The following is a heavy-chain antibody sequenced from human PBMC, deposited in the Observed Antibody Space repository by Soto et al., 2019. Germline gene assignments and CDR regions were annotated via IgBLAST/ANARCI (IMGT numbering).Heavy chain of an antibody. Sequence: QVQLVESGGGVVQPGRSLRLSCAASGFTFSSHFIQWVRQAPGTGLEWVAVISYDGSIKYYADSVKGRFTISRDNSKNTAYLQMNRLRAEDTAVFYCAREWSTSRDLGYWGQGTLVIVSS. CDR1: GFTFSSHF. J-gene: IGHJ4*02. CDR3: AREWSTSRDLGY. V-gene: IGHV3-30-3*01. CDR2: ISYDGSIK. D-gene: IGHD1-26*01.